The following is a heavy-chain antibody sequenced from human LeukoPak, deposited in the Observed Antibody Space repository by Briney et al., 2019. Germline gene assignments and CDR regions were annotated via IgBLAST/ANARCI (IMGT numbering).Heavy chain of an antibody. CDR1: GYTFTNYY. J-gene: IGHJ4*02. CDR2: IGAYNGNT. CDR3: ASTQLWLLDY. Sequence: ASVKVSCKASGYTFTNYYIHWARQAPGQGLEWMGWIGAYNGNTNYAQKLQGRVTMTTDTSTSTAYMELRSLRSDDTAVYYCASTQLWLLDYWGQGTLVTVSP. V-gene: IGHV1-18*04. D-gene: IGHD5-18*01.